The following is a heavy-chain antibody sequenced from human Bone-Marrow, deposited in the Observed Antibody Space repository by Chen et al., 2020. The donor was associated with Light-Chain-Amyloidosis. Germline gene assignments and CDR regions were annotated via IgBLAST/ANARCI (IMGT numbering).Heavy chain of an antibody. Sequence: QVQLQQWGAGLLKPSETLSLTCAVYGGSFSGYYWSWIRQPPGKGLEWIGEINHSGSTNYNPSLTRRVTHPVVPSMNQFPLKRRSVTAADTAVYYCARGTAPNCSGGGCYPAGGFDPWGQGTLVTVSS. CDR1: GGSFSGYY. V-gene: IGHV4-34*01. CDR3: ARGTAPNCSGGGCYPAGGFDP. D-gene: IGHD2-15*01. J-gene: IGHJ5*02. CDR2: INHSGST.